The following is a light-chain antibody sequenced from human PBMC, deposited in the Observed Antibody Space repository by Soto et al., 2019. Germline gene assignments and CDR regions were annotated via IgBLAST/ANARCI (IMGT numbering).Light chain of an antibody. CDR3: QQRTNSPVT. J-gene: IGKJ4*01. V-gene: IGKV3-11*01. Sequence: EIVLTQSPATLSLSPGERATLSCRASQSASSHLAWYQQKPGQAPRLLIYDASMRATGIPARFSGSGSGTDFTLTISSLEPEDFAVYYCQQRTNSPVTFGGGTKVEIK. CDR1: QSASSH. CDR2: DAS.